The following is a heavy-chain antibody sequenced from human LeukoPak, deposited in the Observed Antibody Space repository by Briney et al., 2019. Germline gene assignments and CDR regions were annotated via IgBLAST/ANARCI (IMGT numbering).Heavy chain of an antibody. CDR1: GFTFDDYA. J-gene: IGHJ4*02. Sequence: SLRLSCAASGFTFDDYAMHWVRQAPGKGLEWVSGISWNSGSIGYADSVKGRFTISRDNAKNSLYLQMNSLRAEDTALYYCAKEGIVGATKGGYYFDYWGQGTLVTVSS. CDR2: ISWNSGSI. D-gene: IGHD1-26*01. CDR3: AKEGIVGATKGGYYFDY. V-gene: IGHV3-9*01.